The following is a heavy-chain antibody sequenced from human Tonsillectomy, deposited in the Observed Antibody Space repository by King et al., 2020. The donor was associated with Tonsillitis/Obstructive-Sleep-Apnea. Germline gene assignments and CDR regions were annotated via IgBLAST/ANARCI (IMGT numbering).Heavy chain of an antibody. D-gene: IGHD3-22*01. J-gene: IGHJ1*01. CDR1: GYTFTSYD. CDR3: ARDYYDSSGYYHGYFQH. CDR2: SRPYDGDT. Sequence: QLVQSGAEVKKPGASVKVSCKASGYTFTSYDITWVRQAPGQGLEWMGWSRPYDGDTNYAQKLQGRVTITSDTSTTTAYMELRSLRSDDTAVYYCARDYYDSSGYYHGYFQHWGQGTLVTVSS. V-gene: IGHV1-18*01.